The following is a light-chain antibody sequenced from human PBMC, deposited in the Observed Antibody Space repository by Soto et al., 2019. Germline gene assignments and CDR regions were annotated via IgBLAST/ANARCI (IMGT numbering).Light chain of an antibody. J-gene: IGKJ2*01. CDR1: QSISTY. CDR2: AAS. CDR3: QQSYTIQYT. Sequence: DIQMTQSPSSLSASVGDTITITCRASQSISTYLNWYQQKPGKAPQLLIYAASSLQSGVPSRFSGSGYGTNFTLTISSLQPEDFATYYCQQSYTIQYTFGQGTKLEIK. V-gene: IGKV1-39*01.